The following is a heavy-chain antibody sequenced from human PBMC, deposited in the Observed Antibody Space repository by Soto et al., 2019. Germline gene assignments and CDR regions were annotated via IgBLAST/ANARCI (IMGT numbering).Heavy chain of an antibody. D-gene: IGHD3-10*01. V-gene: IGHV4-39*01. CDR2: IYYSGST. J-gene: IGHJ6*02. CDR1: GGSISSSSYY. Sequence: SETLSLTCTVSGGSISSSSYYWGWIRQPPGKGLEWIGSIYYSGSTYYNPSLKSRVTISVDTSKNKFSLKMSYVTAADTAVYYCASGEALLDYYFFGELPPVGYYYGMDVWGQGTTVT. CDR3: ASGEALLDYYFFGELPPVGYYYGMDV.